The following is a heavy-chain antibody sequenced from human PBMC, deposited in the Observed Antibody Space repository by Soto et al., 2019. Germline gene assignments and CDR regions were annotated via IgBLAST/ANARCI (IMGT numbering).Heavy chain of an antibody. J-gene: IGHJ4*02. CDR2: IYYSGST. CDR3: ARTDSSGYYSFDY. CDR1: GGSISSGDYF. V-gene: IGHV4-30-4*01. D-gene: IGHD3-22*01. Sequence: SETLCLTCPVSGGSISSGDYFWSWIRQPPGKGLEWIGYIYYSGSTYYNPSLKSRVTISVDTSKNQFSLKLSSVTAADPAVYYCARTDSSGYYSFDYWGQGTLVTVSS.